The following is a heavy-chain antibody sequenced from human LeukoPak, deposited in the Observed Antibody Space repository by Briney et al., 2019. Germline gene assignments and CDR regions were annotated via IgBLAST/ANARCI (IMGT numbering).Heavy chain of an antibody. J-gene: IGHJ3*01. V-gene: IGHV3-11*01. Sequence: GGSLRLSCAASGFSSRHHYLSWLRQAPGKGLEWLASVSSTGTTISYADSVKGRFTISRDDAKNSLFLQMTSLRGEDTALYYCARARFGEPYDAYLWGQGTMVTVSS. D-gene: IGHD3-10*01. CDR1: GFSSRHHY. CDR3: ARARFGEPYDAYL. CDR2: VSSTGTTI.